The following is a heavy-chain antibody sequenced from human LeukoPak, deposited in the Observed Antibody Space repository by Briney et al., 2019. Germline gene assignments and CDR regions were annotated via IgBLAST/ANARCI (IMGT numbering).Heavy chain of an antibody. CDR2: IYTSGST. J-gene: IGHJ3*02. CDR3: ARHNKSAFDI. V-gene: IGHV4-4*09. D-gene: IGHD2/OR15-2a*01. CDR1: GGSISSYY. Sequence: SETLSLTCTVSGGSISSYYWSWIRQPPGKGLGWIGYIYTSGSTNYNPSLKSRVTIPVDTSKNQFSLKLSSVTAADTAVYYCARHNKSAFDIWGQGTMVTVSS.